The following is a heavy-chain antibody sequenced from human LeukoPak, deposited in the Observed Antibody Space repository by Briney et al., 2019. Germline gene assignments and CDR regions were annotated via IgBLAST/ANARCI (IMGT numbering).Heavy chain of an antibody. CDR3: ARGRWAVTTYNY. CDR2: MNPNSGNT. D-gene: IGHD4-17*01. CDR1: GYTFTSYD. J-gene: IGHJ4*02. Sequence: ASVKVSCKASGYTFTSYDINWVRQATGQGLEWMGWMNPNSGNTGYAQKFQGRVTMTRNTSISTAYMELSSLRSEDTAVYYCARGRWAVTTYNYWGQGTLVTVSS. V-gene: IGHV1-8*01.